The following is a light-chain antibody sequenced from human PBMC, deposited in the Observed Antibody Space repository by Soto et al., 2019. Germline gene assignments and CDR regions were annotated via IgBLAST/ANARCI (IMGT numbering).Light chain of an antibody. CDR3: CSFAGRRYV. V-gene: IGLV2-11*01. CDR2: DVT. Sequence: QSALTQPRSVSASPGQSVTISCTGTSSDVGGYNYVSWYQQHPGKAPKLIIYDVTKRPSGVPDRFSGSKSGSTASLTISGLQAEDEADYYCCSFAGRRYVFGSGTKGTVL. CDR1: SSDVGGYNY. J-gene: IGLJ1*01.